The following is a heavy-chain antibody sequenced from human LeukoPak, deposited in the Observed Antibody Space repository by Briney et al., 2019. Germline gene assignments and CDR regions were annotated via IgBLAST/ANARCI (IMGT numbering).Heavy chain of an antibody. CDR3: AKETTNYYGSGSYLDY. V-gene: IGHV3-23*01. CDR2: IGGSGGST. J-gene: IGHJ4*02. Sequence: QTGGSLRLSCAASGFTFSNYAMSWVRQAPGKGLEWVSTIGGSGGSTYYADSVKGRFTISRDNSKNSLYLQMNSLRAEDTAVYYCAKETTNYYGSGSYLDYWGQGTLVTVSS. D-gene: IGHD3-10*01. CDR1: GFTFSNYA.